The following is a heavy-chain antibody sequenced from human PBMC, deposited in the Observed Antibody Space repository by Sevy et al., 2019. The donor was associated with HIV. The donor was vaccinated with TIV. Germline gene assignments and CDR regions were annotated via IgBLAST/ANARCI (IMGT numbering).Heavy chain of an antibody. CDR1: GYRFTNYW. D-gene: IGHD2-2*01. J-gene: IGHJ4*02. V-gene: IGHV5-51*01. CDR3: ARLRGSSFSSMEV. CDR2: IHPGDSET. Sequence: GESLKISCKGSGYRFTNYWIGWVRQMPGKGLEWMGIIHPGDSETRYSPSLQGQVTFSADRSIDTVYLQWSSLRASDIAVYYCARLRGSSFSSMEVWGQGTLVTVSS.